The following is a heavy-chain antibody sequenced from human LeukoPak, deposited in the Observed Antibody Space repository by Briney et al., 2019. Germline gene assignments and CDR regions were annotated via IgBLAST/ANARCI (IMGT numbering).Heavy chain of an antibody. J-gene: IGHJ4*02. CDR3: AKSRLAAAAGDLDY. D-gene: IGHD6-13*01. V-gene: IGHV3-30*02. CDR1: GFTFSSYG. Sequence: GGSLRLSCAASGFTFSSYGRHWVRQAPGKGLEWVAFIRYDGSNKYYADSVKGRFTISRDNSKSTLYLQMNSLRAEDTAVYYCAKSRLAAAAGDLDYWGQGTLVTVSS. CDR2: IRYDGSNK.